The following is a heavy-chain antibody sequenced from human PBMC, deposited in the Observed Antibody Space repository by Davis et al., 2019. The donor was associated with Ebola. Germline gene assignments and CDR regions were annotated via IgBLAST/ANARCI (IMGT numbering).Heavy chain of an antibody. CDR3: ARSRGDYYDSSGYYYVNWFDP. D-gene: IGHD3-22*01. CDR1: GCSVGSDY. V-gene: IGHV4-59*02. J-gene: IGHJ5*02. Sequence: MPSETLSLTCSVSGCSVGSDYWSWIRQSPGKGLEWIAFISNGGRTIYNPSLRGRVTISIDTSKNQFSLKLSSVTAADTAVYYCARSRGDYYDSSGYYYVNWFDPWGQGTLVTVSS. CDR2: ISNGGRT.